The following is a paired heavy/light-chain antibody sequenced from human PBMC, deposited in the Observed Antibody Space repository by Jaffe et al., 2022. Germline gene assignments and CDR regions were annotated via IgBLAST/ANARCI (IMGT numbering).Heavy chain of an antibody. V-gene: IGHV3-11*01. J-gene: IGHJ4*02. D-gene: IGHD6-19*01. CDR3: ARDFPMGGWELSSRYFDY. Sequence: QVQLVESGGGLVKPGGSLRLSCAASGFTFSDYYMSWIRQAPGKGLEWVSYISSSGSTIYYADSVKGRFTISRDNAKNSLYLQMNSLRAEDTAVYYCARDFPMGGWELSSRYFDYWGQGTLVTVSS. CDR1: GFTFSDYY. CDR2: ISSSGSTI.
Light chain of an antibody. J-gene: IGKJ5*01. CDR2: AAS. V-gene: IGKV1-9*01. Sequence: DIQLTQSPSFLSASVGDRVTITCRASQGISSYLAWYQQKPGKAPKLLIYAASTLQSGVPSRFSGSGSGTEFTLTISSLQPEDFATYYCQQLNSYLLTFGQGTRLEIK. CDR3: QQLNSYLLT. CDR1: QGISSY.